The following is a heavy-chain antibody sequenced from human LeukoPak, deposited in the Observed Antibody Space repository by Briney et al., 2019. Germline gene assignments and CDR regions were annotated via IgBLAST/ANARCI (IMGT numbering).Heavy chain of an antibody. V-gene: IGHV3-23*01. J-gene: IGHJ4*02. CDR3: AKETYSGSTGLRDY. CDR2: ISGSGGST. D-gene: IGHD1-26*01. Sequence: PGGSLRLSCAASGFTFSSYAMSWVRQAPGKGLEWVSAISGSGGSTYYADPVKGRFTISRDNSKNTLYLQMNSLRAEDTAVYYCAKETYSGSTGLRDYWGPGTLVTVSS. CDR1: GFTFSSYA.